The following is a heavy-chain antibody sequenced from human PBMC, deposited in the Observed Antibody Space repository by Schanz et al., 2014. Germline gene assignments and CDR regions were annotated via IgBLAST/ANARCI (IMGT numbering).Heavy chain of an antibody. J-gene: IGHJ3*02. D-gene: IGHD3-9*01. CDR1: GYSFTGYY. CDR3: AFDRDDAYDI. CDR2: IHPNSGGT. Sequence: QVQLVQSGTEVKKPGASVRVSCKASGYSFTGYYIHWVRQAPGQGLEWMGRIHPNSGGTDYTQKFQGRVTMTRDTSITTVYMELSSLISEDTAVYYCAFDRDDAYDIWGQGTTVTVSS. V-gene: IGHV1-2*06.